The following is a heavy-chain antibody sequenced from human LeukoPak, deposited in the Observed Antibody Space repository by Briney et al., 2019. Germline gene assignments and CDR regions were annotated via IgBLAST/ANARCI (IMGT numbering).Heavy chain of an antibody. CDR3: AKDVNHIAAAGTGLYFDY. J-gene: IGHJ4*02. V-gene: IGHV3-30*01. Sequence: GGSLRLSCAASGFTFSSYAMHWVRQAPGKGLEWVAVISYDGSNKYYADSVKGRFTISRDNSKNTLYLQMNSLRAEDTAVYYCAKDVNHIAAAGTGLYFDYWGQGTLVTVSS. CDR1: GFTFSSYA. CDR2: ISYDGSNK. D-gene: IGHD6-13*01.